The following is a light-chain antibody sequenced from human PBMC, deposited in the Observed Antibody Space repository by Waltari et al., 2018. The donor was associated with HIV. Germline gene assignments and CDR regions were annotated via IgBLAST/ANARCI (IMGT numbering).Light chain of an antibody. CDR1: QSVSTS. CDR3: QHRAKWPPLST. CDR2: DAS. J-gene: IGKJ3*01. Sequence: EIVLTQSPVTLSVAPGERATLSCRASQSVSTSLGWYQQKPGQAPRLLISDASKRATGIPVRFRGSGSGTDFTLVISGLEPEDYAVYYCQHRAKWPPLSTFGPGTRVDFK. V-gene: IGKV3-11*01.